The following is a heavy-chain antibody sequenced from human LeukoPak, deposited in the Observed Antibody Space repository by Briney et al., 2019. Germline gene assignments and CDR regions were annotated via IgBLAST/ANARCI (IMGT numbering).Heavy chain of an antibody. Sequence: PGGSLRLFCAASGFTFSNYAMAWVRQIPGKGLEWVSTFSGSGGSTYYADAVKGRFTVSRDNSKSTLYLHMNNLRVDDTAIYYCASRPAPSLGPLDYWGQGTLVTVSS. D-gene: IGHD2-2*01. J-gene: IGHJ4*02. CDR3: ASRPAPSLGPLDY. CDR1: GFTFSNYA. CDR2: FSGSGGST. V-gene: IGHV3-23*01.